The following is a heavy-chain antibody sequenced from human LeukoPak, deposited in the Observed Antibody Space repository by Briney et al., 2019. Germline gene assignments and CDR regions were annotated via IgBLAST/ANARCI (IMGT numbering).Heavy chain of an antibody. CDR1: GFTFSSYG. J-gene: IGHJ5*02. D-gene: IGHD3-10*01. CDR3: AREVGGGYDYGSGSRNWFDP. V-gene: IGHV3-30*03. Sequence: GRSLRLSCAASGFTFSSYGMHWVRQAPGKGLEWVAVISYDGSNKYYADSVKGRFTISRDNSKNTLYLQMNSLRAEDTAVYYCAREVGGGYDYGSGSRNWFDPWGQGTLVTVSS. CDR2: ISYDGSNK.